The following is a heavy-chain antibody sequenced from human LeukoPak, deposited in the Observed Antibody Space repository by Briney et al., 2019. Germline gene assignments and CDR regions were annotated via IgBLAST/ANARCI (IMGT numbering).Heavy chain of an antibody. J-gene: IGHJ4*02. CDR1: GFTFDDYA. Sequence: GGSLRLSCAASGFTFDDYAMPWVRQAPGKGLKGVSGLSWNSAYIGYADSVKGRFTISRDNAKNSLYLQMNSLRAEDTALYYCAKGHFGSGAYPDSWGQGTLVTVSS. D-gene: IGHD3-10*01. CDR2: LSWNSAYI. V-gene: IGHV3-9*01. CDR3: AKGHFGSGAYPDS.